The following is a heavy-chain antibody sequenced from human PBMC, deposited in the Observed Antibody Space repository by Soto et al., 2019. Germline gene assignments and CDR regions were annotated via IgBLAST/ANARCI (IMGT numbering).Heavy chain of an antibody. CDR1: GYYFAPYA. J-gene: IGHJ5*02. CDR2: INAANGNT. CDR3: ARDLYCSGGSCKPT. Sequence: QVQLVQSGAEVKNPGASVKLSCKASGYYFAPYAIHWVRQAPGQSFEWMGWINAANGNTKYSQNFKGRVTFTKDTSASTTYMEVTSLRSADTAVYYCARDLYCSGGSCKPTWGQGTLVTVSS. V-gene: IGHV1-3*01. D-gene: IGHD2-15*01.